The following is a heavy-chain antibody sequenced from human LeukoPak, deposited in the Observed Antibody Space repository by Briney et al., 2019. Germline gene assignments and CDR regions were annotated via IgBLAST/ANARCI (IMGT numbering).Heavy chain of an antibody. CDR1: GGSFSGYY. Sequence: SETLSLTCAVYGGSFSGYYWSWIRQPPGKGLEWIGEINHSGSTNYNPSLKSRVTISVDTSKNQFSLKLSSVTAADTAVYYCARGFLWGPRSWYYFDYWGQGTLVTVSS. CDR3: ARGFLWGPRSWYYFDY. CDR2: INHSGST. D-gene: IGHD6-13*01. J-gene: IGHJ4*02. V-gene: IGHV4-34*01.